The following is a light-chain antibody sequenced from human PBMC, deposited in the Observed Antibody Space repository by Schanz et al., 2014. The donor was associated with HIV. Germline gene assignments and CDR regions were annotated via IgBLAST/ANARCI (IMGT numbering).Light chain of an antibody. V-gene: IGLV2-14*03. J-gene: IGLJ3*02. Sequence: QSALTQPASVSGSPGQSITISCTGTSSDVGGYDFVSWYQQHPGKAPKLMIYDVTNRPSGVSNRFSGSKSGNTASLTISGLQAEDEADYYCAAWDDGLNGWVFGGGTKLTVL. CDR3: AAWDDGLNGWV. CDR1: SSDVGGYDF. CDR2: DVT.